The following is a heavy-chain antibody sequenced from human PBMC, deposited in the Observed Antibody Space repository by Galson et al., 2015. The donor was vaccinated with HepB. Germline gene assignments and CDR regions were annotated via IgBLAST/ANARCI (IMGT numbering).Heavy chain of an antibody. Sequence: SLRLSCAASGFTFSSYWMHWVRQAPGKGLVWVSRINSDENSTTYADSVKGRFTISRDNAKNTLYLQMNSLRAEDTAVYYCARARWGAGAFDIWGQGTMVTVSS. CDR3: ARARWGAGAFDI. CDR2: INSDENST. V-gene: IGHV3-74*01. D-gene: IGHD3-16*01. J-gene: IGHJ3*02. CDR1: GFTFSSYW.